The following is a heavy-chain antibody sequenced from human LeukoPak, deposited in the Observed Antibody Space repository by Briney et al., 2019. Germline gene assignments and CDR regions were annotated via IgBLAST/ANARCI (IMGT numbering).Heavy chain of an antibody. CDR1: GFTFSSYS. CDR3: ARVQQYDKFDY. D-gene: IGHD3-22*01. CDR2: ISWNGRNT. Sequence: PGGSLRLSCAASGFTFSSYSMNWVRQAPGKGLEWVSGISWNGRNTAYAESLKGRFTISRDNAKNSLYLQMNSLRAEDTAFYYCARVQQYDKFDYWGQGTLVTVSS. V-gene: IGHV3-20*04. J-gene: IGHJ4*02.